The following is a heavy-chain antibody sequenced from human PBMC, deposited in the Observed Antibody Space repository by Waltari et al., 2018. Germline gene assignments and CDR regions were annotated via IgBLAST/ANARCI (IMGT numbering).Heavy chain of an antibody. Sequence: EVQLVESGGRLVQPGRSLRLSCATSGFSFSEYGISWFRHVPGKGLEWVGFLRSEAYGGTPEYAASVRGRFTISRDDSKGLAYLQMNNLRTEDTAIYYCARTGARWLQFAAFDIWGQGTMVTVSS. CDR3: ARTGARWLQFAAFDI. D-gene: IGHD5-12*01. J-gene: IGHJ3*02. CDR1: GFSFSEYG. V-gene: IGHV3-49*03. CDR2: LRSEAYGGTP.